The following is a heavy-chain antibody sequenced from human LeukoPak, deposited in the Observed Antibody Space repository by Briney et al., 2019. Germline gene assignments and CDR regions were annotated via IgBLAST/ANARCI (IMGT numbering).Heavy chain of an antibody. Sequence: ASVKVSCKASGYTFTSYYMHWVRQAPEQGLEWMGWINPNSGGTNYAQKFQGRVTMTRDTSISTAYMELGRLRSDDTAVYYCARSHDSSGYYYVAQLGYWGQGTLVTVSS. CDR3: ARSHDSSGYYYVAQLGY. J-gene: IGHJ4*02. D-gene: IGHD3-22*01. V-gene: IGHV1-2*02. CDR1: GYTFTSYY. CDR2: INPNSGGT.